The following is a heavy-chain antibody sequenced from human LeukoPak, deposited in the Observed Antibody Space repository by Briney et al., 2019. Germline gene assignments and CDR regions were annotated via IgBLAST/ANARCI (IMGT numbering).Heavy chain of an antibody. J-gene: IGHJ3*02. CDR3: ARDCSSTSCYRAYAFDI. D-gene: IGHD2-2*02. CDR2: IYTSGST. V-gene: IGHV4-4*07. Sequence: PSETLSLTCTVSGGSISSYYWSWIRQPAGKGLEWIGRIYTSGSTNYNPSLKSRVTMSVDTSKNQFSLKLSSVTAADTAVCYCARDCSSTSCYRAYAFDIWGQGTMVTVSS. CDR1: GGSISSYY.